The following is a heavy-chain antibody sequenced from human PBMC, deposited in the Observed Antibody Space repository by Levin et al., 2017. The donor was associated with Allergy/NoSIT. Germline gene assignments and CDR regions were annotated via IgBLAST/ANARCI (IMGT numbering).Heavy chain of an antibody. V-gene: IGHV4-59*08. J-gene: IGHJ5*02. Sequence: SETLSLTCTVSGGSISNNYWSWIRQPPGKGLGWIGEIYYSGSTKYNPSLEGRVTISVDTSKNQFSLKLSSVTAADTAIYYCARHLPGGFDPWGQGTLVTVSS. CDR2: IYYSGST. CDR1: GGSISNNY. CDR3: ARHLPGGFDP.